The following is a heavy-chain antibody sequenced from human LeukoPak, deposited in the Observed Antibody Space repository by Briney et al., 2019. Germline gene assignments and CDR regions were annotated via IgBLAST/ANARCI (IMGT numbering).Heavy chain of an antibody. CDR3: ARAPLDTAMPLLYYFDY. Sequence: GASVKVSCKASGYTFTSYDINWVRQATGQGLEWMGWMNPNSGNTGYAQKFQGRVTITRSTSISTAYMELSSLRSEDTAVYYCARAPLDTAMPLLYYFDYWGQGTLVTVSS. J-gene: IGHJ4*02. V-gene: IGHV1-8*03. CDR2: MNPNSGNT. CDR1: GYTFTSYD. D-gene: IGHD5-18*01.